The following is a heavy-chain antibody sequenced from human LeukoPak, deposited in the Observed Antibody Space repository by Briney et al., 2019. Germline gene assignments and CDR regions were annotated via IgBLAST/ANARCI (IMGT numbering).Heavy chain of an antibody. CDR2: IIPIFGTA. D-gene: IGHD1-26*01. J-gene: IGHJ4*02. Sequence: GASVKVSCKASGYTFNSSYMHWVRQAPRQGLEWMGGIIPIFGTANYAQKFQGRVTITADESTSTAYMELSSLRSEDTAVYYCARNSWELPLDYWGQGTLVTVSS. V-gene: IGHV1-69*13. CDR3: ARNSWELPLDY. CDR1: GYTFNSSY.